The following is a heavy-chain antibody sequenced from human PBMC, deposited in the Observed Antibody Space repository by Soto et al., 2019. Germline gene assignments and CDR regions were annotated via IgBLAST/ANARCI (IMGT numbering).Heavy chain of an antibody. CDR1: GPTFIAYY. CDR3: ARVSVDVPE. CDR2: IDPKSGGT. V-gene: IGHV1-2*02. D-gene: IGHD5-12*01. J-gene: IGHJ4*02. Sequence: QLVQSGAEVKKPGASVRVSCKTSGPTFIAYYIHWVRQAPGQGLEWMGWIDPKSGGTTYEQKSLGRVTMTRDTSINTAYMDLNRLTSDDTAVYYCARVSVDVPEWGQGTLITVSS.